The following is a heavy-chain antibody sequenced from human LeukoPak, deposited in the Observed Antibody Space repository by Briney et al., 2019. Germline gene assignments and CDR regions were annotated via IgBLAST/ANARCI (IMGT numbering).Heavy chain of an antibody. CDR3: ARGRGLDV. J-gene: IGHJ6*02. Sequence: GGSLRLSCVGSGFTFRSHAMSWVRQAPEKGLEFVSGIYENGGTTYYADSVKGRFSISRDNSKNTLYLQMDSLRGEDTAVYYCARGRGLDVWGQGTTVTVSS. CDR2: IYENGGTT. CDR1: GFTFRSHA. V-gene: IGHV3-23*01.